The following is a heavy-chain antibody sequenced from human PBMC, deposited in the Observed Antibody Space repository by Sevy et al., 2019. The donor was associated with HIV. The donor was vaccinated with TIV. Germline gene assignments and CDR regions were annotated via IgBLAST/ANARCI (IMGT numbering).Heavy chain of an antibody. J-gene: IGHJ4*02. Sequence: ASVKVACKASGYTFSDYSIYWIRQAPGQGFEWMGWINAASGVTNFAQKFQGRVTMTRDTSINKDYMEVYRLTSDDTAVYYCARGGSDRNYWGQGTLVTVSP. V-gene: IGHV1-2*02. D-gene: IGHD5-12*01. CDR3: ARGGSDRNY. CDR2: INAASGVT. CDR1: GYTFSDYS.